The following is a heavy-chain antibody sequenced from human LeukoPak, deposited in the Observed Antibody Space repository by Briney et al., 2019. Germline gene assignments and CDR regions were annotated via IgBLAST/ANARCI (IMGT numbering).Heavy chain of an antibody. CDR3: AKANIEQWMVKVDSFDS. Sequence: GGSLRLSCAASGFTFTTYAMSWVRQAPGKGLEWVSSISGGGDTTHYADSVKGRFTISRDNSKNTLYLQMNSLRAGDTAIYYCAKANIEQWMVKVDSFDSWGQGTLVTVSS. CDR1: GFTFTTYA. D-gene: IGHD6-19*01. J-gene: IGHJ4*02. V-gene: IGHV3-23*01. CDR2: ISGGGDTT.